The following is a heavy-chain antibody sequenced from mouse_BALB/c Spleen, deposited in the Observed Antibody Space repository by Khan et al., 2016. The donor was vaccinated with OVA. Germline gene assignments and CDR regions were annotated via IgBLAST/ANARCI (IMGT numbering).Heavy chain of an antibody. D-gene: IGHD2-1*01. CDR2: IAPTTGYT. J-gene: IGHJ3*01. CDR3: ARRGRYGIFAY. V-gene: IGHV1-7*01. CDR1: GYTFTTYW. Sequence: QVQLQQSGAELAKPGASMKMSCKASGYTFTTYWMHWVKQRPGQGLEWIGSIAPTTGYTEYNQKFKDRATLTTDKSSTSAYMQLSSRTVEDAAVDYCARRGRYGIFAYWGQGTLVTVSA.